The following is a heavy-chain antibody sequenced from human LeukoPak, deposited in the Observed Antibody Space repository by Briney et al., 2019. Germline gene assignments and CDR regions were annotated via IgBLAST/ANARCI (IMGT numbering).Heavy chain of an antibody. CDR2: ISYDGSNK. V-gene: IGHV3-30*04. CDR1: GFTFSSYA. J-gene: IGHJ3*02. Sequence: PGGSLRLSCAASGFTFSSYAMHWVRQAPGKGLEWVAVISYDGSNKYYADSVKGRFTISRDNSKNTLYLQMNSLRAEDTAVYYCARDSSSGWYGDHLDAFDIWGQGTMVTVSS. D-gene: IGHD6-19*01. CDR3: ARDSSSGWYGDHLDAFDI.